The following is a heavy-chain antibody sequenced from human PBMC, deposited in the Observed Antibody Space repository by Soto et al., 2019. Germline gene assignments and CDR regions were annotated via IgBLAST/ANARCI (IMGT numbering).Heavy chain of an antibody. J-gene: IGHJ4*02. Sequence: GGSLRLSCAASGFTFDDYTMHWVRQAPGKGLEWVSLISWDGGSTYYADSVKGRFTISRDNSKNSLYLQMNSLRTEDTALYYCAKDMELGKDTAMVSLGYWGQGTLVTVSS. V-gene: IGHV3-43*01. CDR2: ISWDGGST. CDR3: AKDMELGKDTAMVSLGY. CDR1: GFTFDDYT. D-gene: IGHD5-18*01.